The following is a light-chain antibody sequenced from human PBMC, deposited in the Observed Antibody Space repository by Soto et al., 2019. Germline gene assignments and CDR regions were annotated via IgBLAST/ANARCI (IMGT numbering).Light chain of an antibody. V-gene: IGKV1-27*01. Sequence: DIQMTQSPSSLSASVGDRVAITCRASQGISNYLAWYQQKPGKVPKLLIYAASTLQSGVPSRFSGSGSGTDFTLTISSLQPEDVATYDCQKYNSDPFTFGPVTKADIK. CDR1: QGISNY. CDR3: QKYNSDPFT. J-gene: IGKJ3*01. CDR2: AAS.